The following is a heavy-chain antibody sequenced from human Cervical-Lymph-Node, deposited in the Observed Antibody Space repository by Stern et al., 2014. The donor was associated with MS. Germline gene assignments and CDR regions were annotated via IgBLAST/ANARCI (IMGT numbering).Heavy chain of an antibody. J-gene: IGHJ4*02. D-gene: IGHD4-17*01. Sequence: QVQLQESGPGLVKPSETLSLTCTVSGGSISSYYWSWIRQPPGKGLEWIGYIYYRGSNNYNPSLKSRVTISVDTSKNQFSLKLSSVTAADTAVYYCARDGGDLPLDYWGQGTLVTVSS. CDR2: IYYRGSN. V-gene: IGHV4-59*01. CDR1: GGSISSYY. CDR3: ARDGGDLPLDY.